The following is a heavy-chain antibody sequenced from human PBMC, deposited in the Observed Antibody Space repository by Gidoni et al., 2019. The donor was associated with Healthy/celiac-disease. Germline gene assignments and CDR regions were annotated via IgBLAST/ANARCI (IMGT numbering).Heavy chain of an antibody. V-gene: IGHV3-23*01. Sequence: EVQLLESGGGLVQPGGSLSLSCAASGFTFSSYAMSWVRQAPGKGLEWVSAISGSGGSTYYADSVKGRFTISRDNSKNTLYLQMNSLRAEDTAVYYCAKDCRVDTSLHDYWGQGTLVTVSS. CDR3: AKDCRVDTSLHDY. D-gene: IGHD5-18*01. J-gene: IGHJ4*02. CDR1: GFTFSSYA. CDR2: ISGSGGST.